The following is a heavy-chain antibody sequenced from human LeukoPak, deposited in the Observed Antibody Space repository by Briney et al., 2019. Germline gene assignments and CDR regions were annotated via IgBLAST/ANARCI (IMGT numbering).Heavy chain of an antibody. Sequence: GGSLRLSCAASGFTFSSFVMNWVRQAPGKGLEWVSAISGSGGGTFYADSVKGRFTISRDNSKNTLYLQMNSLRAEDTAVYYCAKCSDSSGFYCVLDYWGQGTLITVSS. CDR2: ISGSGGGT. J-gene: IGHJ4*02. V-gene: IGHV3-23*01. CDR1: GFTFSSFV. CDR3: AKCSDSSGFYCVLDY. D-gene: IGHD3-22*01.